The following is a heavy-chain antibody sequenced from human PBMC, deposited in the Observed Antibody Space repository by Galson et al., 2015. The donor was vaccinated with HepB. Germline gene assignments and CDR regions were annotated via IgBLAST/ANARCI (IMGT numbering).Heavy chain of an antibody. Sequence: SVKVSCKASGYTFTSYAMNWVRQAPGQGLEWMGWINTNTGNPTYAQGFTGRFVFSLDTSVSTTYLQITSLRAEDTAVYYCARNGGLAGLWSWFDPWGQGTLVTVSS. V-gene: IGHV7-4-1*02. CDR2: INTNTGNP. J-gene: IGHJ5*02. D-gene: IGHD3-16*01. CDR3: ARNGGLAGLWSWFDP. CDR1: GYTFTSYA.